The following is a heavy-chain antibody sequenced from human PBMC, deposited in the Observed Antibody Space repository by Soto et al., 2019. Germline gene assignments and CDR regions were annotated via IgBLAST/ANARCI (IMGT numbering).Heavy chain of an antibody. CDR3: ARQQDLADDLDL. D-gene: IGHD6-13*01. CDR2: MSGSGASV. V-gene: IGHV3-11*01. J-gene: IGHJ5*02. CDR1: GFNFGVFY. Sequence: VQLVESGGGLVKPRESLRLACAASGFNFGVFYMSWIRQAPGKGLEWVSFMSGSGASVYYADSVKGRFTISRDNAKNSLYLQMNSLRADDTAMYYCARQQDLADDLDLYGQGTAVTVSS.